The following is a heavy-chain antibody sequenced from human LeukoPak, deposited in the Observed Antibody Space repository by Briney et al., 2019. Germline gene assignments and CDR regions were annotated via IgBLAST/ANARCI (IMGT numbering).Heavy chain of an antibody. V-gene: IGHV3-21*01. CDR3: ARDLDDSSSLPDY. CDR1: GFTFSSYS. J-gene: IGHJ4*02. CDR2: ISSSSSYI. D-gene: IGHD6-13*01. Sequence: GGSLRLSCAASGFTFSSYSMNWVRQAPGKGLEWVSSISSSSSYIHYADSVKGRFTISRDNAKNSLYLQMNSLRAEDTAVYYCARDLDDSSSLPDYWGQGTLVTVSS.